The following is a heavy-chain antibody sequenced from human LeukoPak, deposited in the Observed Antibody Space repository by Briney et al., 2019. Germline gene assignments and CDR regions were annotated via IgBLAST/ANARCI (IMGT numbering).Heavy chain of an antibody. CDR3: ARDWGAVADDAFDI. D-gene: IGHD6-19*01. J-gene: IGHJ3*02. CDR1: GYTFTGYY. V-gene: IGHV1-2*02. Sequence: ASVKVSCKASGYTFTGYYMRWVRQAPGQGLEWMGWINPNSGGTNYAQKFQGRVTMTRDTSISTAYMELSRLRSDDTAVYYCARDWGAVADDAFDIWGQGTMVTVSS. CDR2: INPNSGGT.